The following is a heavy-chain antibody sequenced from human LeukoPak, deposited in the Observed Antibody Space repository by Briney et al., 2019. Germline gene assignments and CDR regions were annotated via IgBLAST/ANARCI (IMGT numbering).Heavy chain of an antibody. CDR3: ARDHVPRGDGYNYYEY. CDR2: INPNSGGT. D-gene: IGHD5-24*01. CDR1: GYTFTSYY. Sequence: GASVKVSCKASGYTFTSYYMHWVRQAPGQGLERMGWINPNSGGTNYAQKLQGRVTMTTDTSTSTAYMELRSLRSDDTAVYYCARDHVPRGDGYNYYEYWGQGTLVTVSS. V-gene: IGHV1-2*02. J-gene: IGHJ4*02.